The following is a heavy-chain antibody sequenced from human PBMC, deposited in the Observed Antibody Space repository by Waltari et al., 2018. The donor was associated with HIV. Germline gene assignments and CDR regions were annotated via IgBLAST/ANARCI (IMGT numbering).Heavy chain of an antibody. D-gene: IGHD5-12*01. Sequence: QVQLVESGGGVVQPGRSLRLSCAASGFTFSSYGMHWVRQAPGKGLEWVAVISYEGSNKYYADAVKGRFTISRDNSKNTLYLQMNSLRAEDTAVYDCAKDRGYGGNWFDPWGQGTLVTVSS. V-gene: IGHV3-30*18. J-gene: IGHJ5*02. CDR1: GFTFSSYG. CDR2: ISYEGSNK. CDR3: AKDRGYGGNWFDP.